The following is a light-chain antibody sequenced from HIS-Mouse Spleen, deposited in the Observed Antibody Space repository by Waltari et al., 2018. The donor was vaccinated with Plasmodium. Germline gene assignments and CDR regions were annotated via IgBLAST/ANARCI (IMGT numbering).Light chain of an antibody. V-gene: IGKV1-8*01. CDR3: QQYYSYLLT. CDR2: AAS. Sequence: AIRMTQSPSSFSASTGDRVTITCRASQGISSYLAWYQQKPGKAPKLLIYAASTLQSGVPSRFSGSRSGTDFTLTISCLQSEDFATYYCQQYYSYLLTFGGGTKVEIK. CDR1: QGISSY. J-gene: IGKJ4*01.